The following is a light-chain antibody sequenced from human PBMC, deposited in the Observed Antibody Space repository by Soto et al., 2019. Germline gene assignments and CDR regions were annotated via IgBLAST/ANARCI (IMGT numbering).Light chain of an antibody. Sequence: QSVLTQPASVSGSPGQSITISCTGTSSDVGGYKYVSWYQQHPDKAPKLIIYDVTNRPSGISNRFSGSKSGNTASPTISGLRAEDEADYYCSSYTSSSSYVFGTGTKVTVL. J-gene: IGLJ1*01. V-gene: IGLV2-14*01. CDR3: SSYTSSSSYV. CDR1: SSDVGGYKY. CDR2: DVT.